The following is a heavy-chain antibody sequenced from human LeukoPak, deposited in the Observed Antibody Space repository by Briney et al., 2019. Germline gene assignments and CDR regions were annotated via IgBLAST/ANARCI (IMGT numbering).Heavy chain of an antibody. CDR1: GGSISSGSYY. V-gene: IGHV4-39*07. J-gene: IGHJ6*03. CDR3: ARVNVPKTGRYSYYMDV. D-gene: IGHD1-1*01. CDR2: IYYSGST. Sequence: PSETLSLTCTVSGGSISSGSYYWGWIRQPPGKGLEWIGSIYYSGSTYYNPSLKSRVTISIDTSKNQFSLNLTSVTAADAALYYCARVNVPKTGRYSYYMDVWGKGTTVTISS.